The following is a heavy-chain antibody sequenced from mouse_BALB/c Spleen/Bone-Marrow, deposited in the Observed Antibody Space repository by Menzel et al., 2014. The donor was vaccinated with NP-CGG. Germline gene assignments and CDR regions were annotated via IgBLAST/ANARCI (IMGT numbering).Heavy chain of an antibody. Sequence: VQLQQSGPELVKPGASVEMSCKASGYTFTSYVMHWVKQKPGQGLEWIGYIIPYNDGTNYNEKFKGKATLTSDKSSSTAYMELSSLTSEDSAVYYCARPYYYGSSGDSWFAYWGQGTLVTVSA. J-gene: IGHJ3*01. V-gene: IGHV1-14*01. CDR2: IIPYNDGT. CDR1: GYTFTSYV. CDR3: ARPYYYGSSGDSWFAY. D-gene: IGHD1-1*01.